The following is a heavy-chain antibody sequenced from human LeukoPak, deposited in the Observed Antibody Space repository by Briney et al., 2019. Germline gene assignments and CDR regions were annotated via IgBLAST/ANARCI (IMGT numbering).Heavy chain of an antibody. CDR3: ERSIVVVPAAMQGYYYYYMDV. CDR2: IYYSGST. CDR1: GGSISIYY. J-gene: IGHJ6*03. Sequence: SETLSLTCTVSGGSISIYYWSWIRQPPGKGLEWIGYIYYSGSTNYNPSLKSRVTISVDTSKNQFSLKLSSVTAADTAEYYCERSIVVVPAAMQGYYYYYMDVWGKGTTVTVSS. V-gene: IGHV4-59*08. D-gene: IGHD2-2*01.